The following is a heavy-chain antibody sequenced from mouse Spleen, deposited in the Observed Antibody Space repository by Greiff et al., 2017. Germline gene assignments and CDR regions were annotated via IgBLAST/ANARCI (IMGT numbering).Heavy chain of an antibody. J-gene: IGHJ2*01. CDR2: IRNKANGYTT. CDR1: GFTFTDYY. D-gene: IGHD4-1*01. V-gene: IGHV7-3*01. CDR3: ARYGAGTGGALGY. Sequence: EVQGVESGGGLVQPGGSLSLSCAASGFTFTDYYMSWVRQPPGKALEWLGFIRNKANGYTTEYSASVKGRFTISRDNSQSILYLQMNALRAEDSATYYCARYGAGTGGALGYWGQGTTLTVSS.